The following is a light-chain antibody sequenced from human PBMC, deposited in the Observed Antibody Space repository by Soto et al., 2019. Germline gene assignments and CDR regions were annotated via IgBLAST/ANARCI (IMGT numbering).Light chain of an antibody. CDR1: QSVSSSY. CDR3: HQYGSSPQT. V-gene: IGKV3-20*01. Sequence: EIVLTQCPGTLSLSPGEGATLSCRASQSVSSSYLAWYQQKPGQAPRLLIYGASSRATGIPDRFTGSGSGTDFTLTISRLEPEDFAVFYCHQYGSSPQTFGQGTKVDIK. CDR2: GAS. J-gene: IGKJ1*01.